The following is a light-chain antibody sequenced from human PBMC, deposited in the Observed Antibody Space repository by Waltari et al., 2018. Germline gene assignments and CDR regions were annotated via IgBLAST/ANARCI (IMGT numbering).Light chain of an antibody. CDR3: QQRDNWPPVYT. V-gene: IGKV3-11*01. J-gene: IGKJ2*01. CDR2: DAS. Sequence: ETVLTQSPATLSLSPGERATLSCRASQSVTSWLAWYQQKPGQAPRLLFYDASNRASGIPARFIGSGSGTDFTLTISSLEPEDFAVYYCQQRDNWPPVYTFGQGTKLEIK. CDR1: QSVTSW.